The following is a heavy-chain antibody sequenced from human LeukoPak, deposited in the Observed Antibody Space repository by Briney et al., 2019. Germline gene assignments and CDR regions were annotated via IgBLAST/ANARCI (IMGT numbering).Heavy chain of an antibody. J-gene: IGHJ5*02. CDR2: IIPIFGTA. CDR1: GGTFSSYA. D-gene: IGHD2-15*01. CDR3: ARDWEVLEYCSGGSCFFDP. Sequence: VASVKVSCKASGGTFSSYAISWVRQAPGQGLEWMGGIIPIFGTANYAQKFQGRVTITADESTSTAYMELSSLRSEDTAVYYCARDWEVLEYCSGGSCFFDPWGQGALVTVSS. V-gene: IGHV1-69*13.